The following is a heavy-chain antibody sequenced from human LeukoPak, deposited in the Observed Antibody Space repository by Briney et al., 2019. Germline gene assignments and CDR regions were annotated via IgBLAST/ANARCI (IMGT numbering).Heavy chain of an antibody. CDR3: ARVSDYYDSSGYRQDAFDI. Sequence: GASVKVSCKASGYTFTSYDINWVRQAPGQGLEWMGWINPNSGGTNYAQKFQGRVTMTRDTSISTAYMELSRLRSDDTAVYYCARVSDYYDSSGYRQDAFDIWGQGTMVTISS. CDR1: GYTFTSYD. D-gene: IGHD3-22*01. J-gene: IGHJ3*02. CDR2: INPNSGGT. V-gene: IGHV1-2*02.